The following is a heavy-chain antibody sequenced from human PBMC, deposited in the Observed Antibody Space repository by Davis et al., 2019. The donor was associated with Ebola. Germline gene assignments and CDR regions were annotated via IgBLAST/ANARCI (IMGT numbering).Heavy chain of an antibody. CDR1: GDSVSSNSAA. J-gene: IGHJ5*02. V-gene: IGHV6-1*01. D-gene: IGHD3-22*01. CDR3: AAERYYYDSSGYSWFDP. Sequence: PSETLSLTCAISGDSVSSNSAAWNWIRQSPSRGLEWLGRTYYRSKWYNDYAVSVKSRITINPDTSKNQFSLQLNSVTPEDTAVYYCAAERYYYDSSGYSWFDPWGQGTLVTVSS. CDR2: TYYRSKWYN.